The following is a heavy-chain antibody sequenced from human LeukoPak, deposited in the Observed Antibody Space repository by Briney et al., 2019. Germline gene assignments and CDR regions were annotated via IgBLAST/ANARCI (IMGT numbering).Heavy chain of an antibody. J-gene: IGHJ5*02. D-gene: IGHD2-2*01. V-gene: IGHV3-23*01. CDR3: AKSGGYCSSTSCPPDP. CDR1: GFTFSRHW. Sequence: GGSLRLSCAASGFTFSRHWMTWVRQAPGKGLEWVSAISGSGSSIYYGDSVKGRFTISRDNSKNTLYLQMNSLRAEDTAVYYCAKSGGYCSSTSCPPDPWGQGTLVTVSS. CDR2: ISGSGSSI.